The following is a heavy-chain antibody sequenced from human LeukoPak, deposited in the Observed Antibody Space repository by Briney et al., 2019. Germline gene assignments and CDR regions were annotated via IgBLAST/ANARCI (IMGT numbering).Heavy chain of an antibody. D-gene: IGHD4-17*01. CDR2: IRYDGSDK. CDR3: ARELRGRFDC. CDR1: GFTFSYYG. V-gene: IGHV3-30*02. Sequence: GGSLRLSCAASGFTFSYYGMHWARQAPGKGLEWVAFIRYDGSDKYYADSVKGRFTISKDNSKNTVYLQMNSLRAEDTAVYFCARELRGRFDCWGQGTLVTVSS. J-gene: IGHJ4*02.